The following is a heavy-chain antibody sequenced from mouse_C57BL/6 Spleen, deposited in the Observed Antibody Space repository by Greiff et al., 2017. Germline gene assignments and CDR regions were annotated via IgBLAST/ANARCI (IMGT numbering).Heavy chain of an antibody. CDR3: VRVGDYTWFAY. CDR2: IRSKSNNYAT. Sequence: EVQLVESGGGLVQPKGSLKLSCAASGFSFNTYAMNWVRQAPGKGLEWVARIRSKSNNYATYYADSVKDRFTISRDDSESMLYLQMNNLKTEDTAMYYCVRVGDYTWFAYWGQGTLVTVSA. V-gene: IGHV10-1*01. J-gene: IGHJ3*01. D-gene: IGHD2-12*01. CDR1: GFSFNTYA.